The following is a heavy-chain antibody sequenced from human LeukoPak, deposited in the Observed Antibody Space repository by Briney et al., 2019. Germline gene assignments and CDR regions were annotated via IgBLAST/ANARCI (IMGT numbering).Heavy chain of an antibody. CDR1: GYTFTGYD. V-gene: IGHV1-2*02. D-gene: IGHD2-21*02. CDR2: INPNSGGT. J-gene: IGHJ3*02. Sequence: ASVKVSCTASGYTFTGYDMHWVRQAPGPGLEWMRWINPNSGGTNYAQKFQGRVTMTRDTSISTAYMELSRLRSDDTGVYYCARGSHIVVVTGAFDIWGQGTMVTVSS. CDR3: ARGSHIVVVTGAFDI.